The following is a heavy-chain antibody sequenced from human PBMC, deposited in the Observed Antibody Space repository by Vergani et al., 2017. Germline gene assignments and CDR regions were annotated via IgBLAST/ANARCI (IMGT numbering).Heavy chain of an antibody. CDR3: ARDPSGYDQPSYFDY. Sequence: QVKLQESGPGLLKPSQTLSLTCTVSGESIRSGSHYWSWIRQPAGKGPEWIGHIHTGGSTDLNPSFKSRVSISVDTSKSQFSLKLNSVTVADTAVYYCARDPSGYDQPSYFDYWGQGTLVTVSS. D-gene: IGHD5-12*01. J-gene: IGHJ4*02. CDR1: GESIRSGSHY. CDR2: IHTGGST. V-gene: IGHV4-61*02.